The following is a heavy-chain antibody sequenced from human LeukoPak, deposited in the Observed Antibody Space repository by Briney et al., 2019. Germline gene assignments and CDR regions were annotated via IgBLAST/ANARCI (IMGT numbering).Heavy chain of an antibody. CDR1: GFTFSSYA. Sequence: PGRSLRLSCAASGFTFSSYAMPWVRQAPGKGLEWVAVISYDGSNKYYADSVKGRFTISRDNSKNTLYLQMNSLRAEDTAVYYCARARYCSSTSCYPSYYYYYYMDVWGKGTTVTVSS. D-gene: IGHD2-2*01. J-gene: IGHJ6*03. V-gene: IGHV3-30*01. CDR3: ARARYCSSTSCYPSYYYYYYMDV. CDR2: ISYDGSNK.